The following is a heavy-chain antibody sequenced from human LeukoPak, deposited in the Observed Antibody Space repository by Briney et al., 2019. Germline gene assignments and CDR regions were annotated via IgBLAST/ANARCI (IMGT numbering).Heavy chain of an antibody. CDR3: ARYTSEVFWSVGRWFDP. CDR1: GGSIRAYY. V-gene: IGHV4-59*08. CDR2: IDNSGST. Sequence: SETLSLTCSVSGGSIRAYYWTWIRQSPGTGLEWIGYIDNSGSTNYNPSLKSRVTILVDTSKNQFSLKLSSVTAADTAVYYCARYTSEVFWSVGRWFDPWGQGTLVTVSS. J-gene: IGHJ5*02. D-gene: IGHD3-3*01.